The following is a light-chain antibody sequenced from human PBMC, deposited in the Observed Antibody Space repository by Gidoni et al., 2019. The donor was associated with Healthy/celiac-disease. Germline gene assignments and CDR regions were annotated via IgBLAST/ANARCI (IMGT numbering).Light chain of an antibody. J-gene: IGLJ3*02. CDR2: SNN. Sequence: QSVLTQPPSVSGAPGQRVTISCTGSSSNIGGGYDVHWYQQLPGTAPKLLIYSNNHRPSGVPDRFSGSKSGTSASLAITGLQAEDEADYYCQSYDRSLGGSGFGGGTKLTVL. CDR3: QSYDRSLGGSG. V-gene: IGLV1-40*01. CDR1: SSNIGGGYD.